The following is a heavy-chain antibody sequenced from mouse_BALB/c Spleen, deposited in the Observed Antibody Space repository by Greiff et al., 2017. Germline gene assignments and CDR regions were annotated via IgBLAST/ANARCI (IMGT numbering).Heavy chain of an antibody. CDR1: GFTFSSYG. Sequence: EVKLMESGGDLVKPGGSLKLSCAASGFTFSSYGMSWVRQTPDKRLEWVATISSGGSYTYYPDSVKGRFTISRDNAKNTLYLQMSSLKSEDTAMYYCARHKGRGYFDYWGQGTTLTVSS. CDR3: ARHKGRGYFDY. D-gene: IGHD3-3*01. V-gene: IGHV5-6*01. J-gene: IGHJ2*01. CDR2: ISSGGSYT.